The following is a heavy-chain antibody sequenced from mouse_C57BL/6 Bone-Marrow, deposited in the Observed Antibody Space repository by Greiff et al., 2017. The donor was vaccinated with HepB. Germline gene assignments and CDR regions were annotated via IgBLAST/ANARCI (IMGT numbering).Heavy chain of an antibody. CDR3: ARRYYYGRAVFDY. CDR2: ISYDGSN. J-gene: IGHJ2*01. CDR1: GYSITSGYY. Sequence: EVQRVESGPGLVKPSQSLSLTCSVTGYSITSGYYWNWIRQFPGNKLEWMGYISYDGSNNYNPSLKNRISITRDTSKNQFFLKLNSVTTEDTATYYCARRYYYGRAVFDYWGQGTTLTVSS. D-gene: IGHD1-1*01. V-gene: IGHV3-6*01.